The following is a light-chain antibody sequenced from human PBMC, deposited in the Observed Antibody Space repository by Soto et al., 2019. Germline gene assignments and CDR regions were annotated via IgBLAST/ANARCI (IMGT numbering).Light chain of an antibody. Sequence: EVVLTQSPGTLSLSPGERATLSCRASQSVSSTYLAWYQQKPGQAPRLLISGASSRATGIPDRFSGSGSGTDFTLTISRLEPEDFAVYYCQQYGSSPLTFGGGTKVEIK. CDR2: GAS. J-gene: IGKJ4*01. CDR3: QQYGSSPLT. CDR1: QSVSSTY. V-gene: IGKV3-20*01.